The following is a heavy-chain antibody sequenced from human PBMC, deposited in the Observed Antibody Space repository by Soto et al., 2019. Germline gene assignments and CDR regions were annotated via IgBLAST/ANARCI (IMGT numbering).Heavy chain of an antibody. Sequence: EVQLVVSGGGLVQPGGSLRLSCAASGFTFNNDCMTWVRQAPGQGLEWVANINQDGSAKHYVDSVKGRFTISRDNAKNSLYLQMDSLTAEDTAVYYRARRFWCADWGQGALVTVSS. CDR2: INQDGSAK. J-gene: IGHJ4*02. V-gene: IGHV3-7*05. CDR3: ARRFWCAD. D-gene: IGHD2-21*01. CDR1: GFTFNNDC.